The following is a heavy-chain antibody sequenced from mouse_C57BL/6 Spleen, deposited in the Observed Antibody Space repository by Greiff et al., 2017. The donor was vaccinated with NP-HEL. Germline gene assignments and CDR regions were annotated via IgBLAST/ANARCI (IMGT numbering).Heavy chain of an antibody. CDR1: GFNIKDDY. CDR3: TTGSAGGYYAMDY. Sequence: VQLQQSGAELVRPGASVKLSCTASGFNIKDDYMHWVKQRPEQGLEWIGWIDPENGDTEYASKFQGKATITAETSSNTAYLQLSSLTSEDTAVYYGTTGSAGGYYAMDYWGKGTSGTVSS. V-gene: IGHV14-4*01. CDR2: IDPENGDT. J-gene: IGHJ4*01. D-gene: IGHD6-1*01.